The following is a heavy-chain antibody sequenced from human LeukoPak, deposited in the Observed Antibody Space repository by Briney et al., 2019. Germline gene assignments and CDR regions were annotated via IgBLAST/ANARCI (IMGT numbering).Heavy chain of an antibody. CDR3: ARDIGSSWPHYFDY. V-gene: IGHV1-18*01. J-gene: IGHJ4*02. D-gene: IGHD6-13*01. CDR1: GYTFSSYG. CDR2: ISVYNGNT. Sequence: ASVKVSCKASGYTFSSYGISWVRRAPGQGLEWMGWISVYNGNTNYAQKFQGRVTMTRDTSTNTAYMELRSLRPDDTAVYYCARDIGSSWPHYFDYWGQGTLVTVSS.